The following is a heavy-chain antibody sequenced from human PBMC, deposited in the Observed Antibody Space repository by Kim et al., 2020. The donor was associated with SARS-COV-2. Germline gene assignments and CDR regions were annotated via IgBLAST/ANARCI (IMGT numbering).Heavy chain of an antibody. J-gene: IGHJ4*02. Sequence: DKRYRTPLKNRLTITKDTSKNQVVLTMTNMDPVDTATYYCARTVTTVTDYWGQGTLVTVSS. CDR2: DK. CDR3: ARTVTTVTDY. D-gene: IGHD4-4*01. V-gene: IGHV2-5*01.